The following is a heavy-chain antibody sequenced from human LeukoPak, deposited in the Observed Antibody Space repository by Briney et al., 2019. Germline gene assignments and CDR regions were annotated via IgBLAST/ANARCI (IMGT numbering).Heavy chain of an antibody. CDR3: ARVGPENLSTVVTYYFDY. CDR2: INPSGGTT. V-gene: IGHV1-46*01. CDR1: GYTFTSYH. Sequence: ASVKVSCKASGYTFTSYHMHWVRQAPGQGLEWMGIINPSGGTTNYAQKFRGRVTITTDTSTSTAYMELRSLRSDDTAVYYCARVGPENLSTVVTYYFDYWGQGTLVTVSS. J-gene: IGHJ4*02. D-gene: IGHD4-23*01.